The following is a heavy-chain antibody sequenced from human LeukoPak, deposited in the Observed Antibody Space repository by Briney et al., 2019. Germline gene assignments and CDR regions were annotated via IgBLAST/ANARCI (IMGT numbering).Heavy chain of an antibody. D-gene: IGHD4-17*01. J-gene: IGHJ6*02. Sequence: GGSLRLSCAASGFTFSNYAMSWVRQAPGKGLEWVSAISGSGGSTYYADSVKGRFTISRDNSKNTLYLQMNSLRAEDTAVYYCAKHLVTTTYYYGMDVWGQGTTVTVSS. V-gene: IGHV3-23*01. CDR2: ISGSGGST. CDR3: AKHLVTTTYYYGMDV. CDR1: GFTFSNYA.